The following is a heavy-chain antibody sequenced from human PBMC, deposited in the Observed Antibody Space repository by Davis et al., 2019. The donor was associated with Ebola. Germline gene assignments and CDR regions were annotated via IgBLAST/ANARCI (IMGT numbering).Heavy chain of an antibody. CDR2: IGQGGSEN. D-gene: IGHD1-26*01. V-gene: IGHV3-7*03. Sequence: GESLKISCAASQFTFSDYYMTWVRQAPGKGLEWVATIGQGGSENRHVDSVKGRFTISRDNAENSLSLQMNSLRDEDTAVYYCVRGGQRFDPWGQGTLVTVSS. CDR3: VRGGQRFDP. CDR1: QFTFSDYY. J-gene: IGHJ5*02.